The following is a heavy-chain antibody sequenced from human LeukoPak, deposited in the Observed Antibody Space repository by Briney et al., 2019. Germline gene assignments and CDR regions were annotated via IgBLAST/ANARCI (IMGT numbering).Heavy chain of an antibody. CDR2: INPSGGST. CDR1: GYTLTSYY. D-gene: IGHD1-1*01. CDR3: ARGETTLYYFDY. J-gene: IGHJ4*02. Sequence: ASVKVSCKASGYTLTSYYMHWVRQAPGQGLEWMGIINPSGGSTSYAQKFQGRVTMTRDTSTRTVYMELSSLRSEDTAVYYCARGETTLYYFDYWGQGTLVTVSS. V-gene: IGHV1-46*01.